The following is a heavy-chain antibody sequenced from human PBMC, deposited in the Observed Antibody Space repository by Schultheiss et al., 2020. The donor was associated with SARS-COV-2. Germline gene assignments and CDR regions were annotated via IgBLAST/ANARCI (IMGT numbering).Heavy chain of an antibody. CDR2: ISWNSGSI. CDR1: GFTFDDYA. V-gene: IGHV3-9*01. J-gene: IGHJ4*02. CDR3: AKDRRGYSYGCFDY. Sequence: GGSLRLSCAASGFTFDDYAMHWVRQAPGKGLEWVSGISWNSGSIGYADSVKGRFTISRDNAKNSLYLQMNSLRAEDTALYYCAKDRRGYSYGCFDYWGQGTLVTVLL. D-gene: IGHD5-18*01.